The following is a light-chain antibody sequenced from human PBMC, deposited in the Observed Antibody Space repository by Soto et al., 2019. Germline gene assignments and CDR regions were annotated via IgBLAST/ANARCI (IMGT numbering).Light chain of an antibody. CDR3: QQYNTYWT. CDR1: QNVNNW. V-gene: IGKV1-5*01. CDR2: DAS. J-gene: IGKJ1*01. Sequence: DIQMTQFPSALSASVGDRVTITCWASQNVNNWLAWYQHKPGKAPQLLIYDASVLETGVPSRFSGSGSGTEFTLAISGLQSDDFATYSCQQYNTYWTFGPGTKVDIK.